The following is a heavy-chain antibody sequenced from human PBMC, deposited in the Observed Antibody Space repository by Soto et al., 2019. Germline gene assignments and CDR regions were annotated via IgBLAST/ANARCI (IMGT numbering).Heavy chain of an antibody. J-gene: IGHJ5*02. Sequence: PSETLSLTCTVSGGSISSGGYYWSWIRQHPGKGLEWIGYIYYSGSTYYNPSLKSRVTISVDTSKNQFSLKLSSVTAADTAVYYCARDLRWYNWFDPWGQGTLVTVSS. V-gene: IGHV4-31*03. CDR3: ARDLRWYNWFDP. CDR1: GGSISSGGYY. D-gene: IGHD6-13*01. CDR2: IYYSGST.